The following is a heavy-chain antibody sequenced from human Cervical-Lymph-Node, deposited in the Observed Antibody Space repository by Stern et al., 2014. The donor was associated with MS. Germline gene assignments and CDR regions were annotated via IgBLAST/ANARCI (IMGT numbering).Heavy chain of an antibody. Sequence: EVQLVESGGGLVQPGGSLRLSCEASGLTFSTSFMHWVRQAPGKGLVWLSRLHDYVSIRTYSDSVRCRVIISRDNAKNTLYLQMISLRAEDTAVYYCARGGRSSSLDYWCQGTLVTVSS. D-gene: IGHD6-6*01. CDR2: LHDYVSIR. CDR1: GLTFSTSF. V-gene: IGHV3-74*01. CDR3: ARGGRSSSLDY. J-gene: IGHJ4*02.